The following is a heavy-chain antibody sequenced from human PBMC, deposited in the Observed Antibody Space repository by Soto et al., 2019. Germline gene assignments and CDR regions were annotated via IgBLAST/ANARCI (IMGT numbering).Heavy chain of an antibody. CDR2: IVVGSGNT. Sequence: LKLSRKTSGYTYTSSPIRRVRQARGQRLEWIGWIVVGSGNTNYAQKFQERVTITRDMSTSTAYMELSSLRSEDSAVYYCAAVIWSKRAFGIWGQGTMGTVSS. CDR1: GYTYTSSP. J-gene: IGHJ3*02. V-gene: IGHV1-58*02. D-gene: IGHD3-3*01. CDR3: AAVIWSKRAFGI.